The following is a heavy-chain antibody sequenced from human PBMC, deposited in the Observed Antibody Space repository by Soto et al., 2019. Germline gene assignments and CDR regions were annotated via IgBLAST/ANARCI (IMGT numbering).Heavy chain of an antibody. V-gene: IGHV1-2*04. CDR2: INPNSGGT. J-gene: IGHJ5*02. CDR1: GYTFTGYY. Sequence: ASVKVSCKASGYTFTGYYMHWVRQAPGQGLEWMGWINPNSGGTNYAQKFQGWVTMTRDTSISTAYMELSRLRSDDTAVYYCARGGYLAAAGYNWFDPWGQGTLVTVSS. D-gene: IGHD6-13*01. CDR3: ARGGYLAAAGYNWFDP.